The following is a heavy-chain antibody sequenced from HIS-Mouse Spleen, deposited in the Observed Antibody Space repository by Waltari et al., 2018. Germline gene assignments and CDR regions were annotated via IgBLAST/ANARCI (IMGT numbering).Heavy chain of an antibody. J-gene: IGHJ2*01. CDR3: AREIPYSSSWYDWYFDL. D-gene: IGHD6-13*01. CDR1: GGSISSRSYY. CDR2: IYCSGST. Sequence: QLQLQESGPGLVKPSETLSLTCTVSGGSISSRSYYWGRIRQPPGKGLEWIGCIYCSGSTYYNPSLKSRVTISVDTSKNQFSLKLSSVTAADTAVYYCAREIPYSSSWYDWYFDLWGRGTLVTVSS. V-gene: IGHV4-39*07.